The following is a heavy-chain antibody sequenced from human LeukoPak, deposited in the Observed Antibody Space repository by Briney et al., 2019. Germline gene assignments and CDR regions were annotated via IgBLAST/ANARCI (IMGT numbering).Heavy chain of an antibody. J-gene: IGHJ4*02. Sequence: GGSLRLSCAASGFTFSSYWMSWVRQAPGKGLEWVANIKQGGSEKYYVDSVKGRFTISRDNAKNSLYLQLNSLRAEDTAVYYCARHRFGSGILTDYWGQGTLVTVSS. CDR3: ARHRFGSGILTDY. D-gene: IGHD3-10*01. V-gene: IGHV3-7*01. CDR1: GFTFSSYW. CDR2: IKQGGSEK.